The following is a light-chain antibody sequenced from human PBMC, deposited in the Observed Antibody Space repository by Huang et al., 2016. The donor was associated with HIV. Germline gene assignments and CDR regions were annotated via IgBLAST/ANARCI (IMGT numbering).Light chain of an antibody. Sequence: EVVLTQSPGTLSLSPGERATLSCRASQTISSNYFAWYQQKPGQAPRRLIYGTSKRANGIPDRFSGSGSGTDCTLTISRLEPEDFAVYYCQQYGNSPPYTFGQGTTLDIK. J-gene: IGKJ2*01. V-gene: IGKV3-20*01. CDR1: QTISSNY. CDR3: QQYGNSPPYT. CDR2: GTS.